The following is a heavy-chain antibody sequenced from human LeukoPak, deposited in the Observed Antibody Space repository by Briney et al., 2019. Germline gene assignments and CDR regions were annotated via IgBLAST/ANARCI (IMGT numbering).Heavy chain of an antibody. D-gene: IGHD2-8*01. Sequence: ASVKVSCKASGYNFISYYMHWVRQAPGQGLEWIGIINPSGGSTSYAQKFQDRVTMTRDTSTSTVYMELSSLKSEDTAVYYCAREDVVLVDAVRYYYYGMDVWGQGTTVTVS. V-gene: IGHV1-46*01. J-gene: IGHJ6*02. CDR1: GYNFISYY. CDR3: AREDVVLVDAVRYYYYGMDV. CDR2: INPSGGST.